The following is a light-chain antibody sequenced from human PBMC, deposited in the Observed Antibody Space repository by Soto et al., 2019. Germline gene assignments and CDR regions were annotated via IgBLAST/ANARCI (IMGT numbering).Light chain of an antibody. J-gene: IGKJ1*01. CDR1: QSVSSN. CDR3: QQYNDWPWT. V-gene: IGKV3-15*01. CDR2: GAS. Sequence: EIVMTQSPATLSVSPGERATLSCRASQSVSSNLAWYQQKPGQAPRLLIYGASTRATGXPXXXSGSGSGTEFTLTXXXXXSEDFAVYCCQQYNDWPWTFGQGTKVEIK.